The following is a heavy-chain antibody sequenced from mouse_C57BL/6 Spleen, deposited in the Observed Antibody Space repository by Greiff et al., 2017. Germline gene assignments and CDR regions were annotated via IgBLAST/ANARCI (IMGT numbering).Heavy chain of an antibody. CDR2: IDPSDSYT. CDR1: GYTFTSYW. J-gene: IGHJ2*01. D-gene: IGHD1-1*01. CDR3: ARRLITAVVATGFDY. V-gene: IGHV1-59*01. Sequence: VQLQQPGAELVRPGTSVKLSCKASGYTFTSYWMHWVKQRPGQGLEWIGVIDPSDSYTNYNQKFKGKATVTVDTSSSTAYMQLSSLTSEDSAVYYCARRLITAVVATGFDYWGQGTTLTVSS.